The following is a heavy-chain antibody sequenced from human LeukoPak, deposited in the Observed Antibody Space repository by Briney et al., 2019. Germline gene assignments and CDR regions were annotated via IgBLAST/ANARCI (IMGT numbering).Heavy chain of an antibody. CDR2: IIPIFGTA. CDR3: ARLTSHYYDSSGYYPTV. Sequence: GASVNVSCKASGGTFSSYAISWVRQAPGQGLEWMGGIIPIFGTANYAQKFQGRVTITADESTSTAYMELSSLRSEDTAVYYCARLTSHYYDSSGYYPTVWGQGTLVTVSS. CDR1: GGTFSSYA. V-gene: IGHV1-69*13. D-gene: IGHD3-22*01. J-gene: IGHJ4*02.